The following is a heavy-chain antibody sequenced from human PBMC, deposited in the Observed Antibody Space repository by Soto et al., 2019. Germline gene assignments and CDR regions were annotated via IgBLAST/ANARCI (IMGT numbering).Heavy chain of an antibody. CDR2: IYSGGPT. CDR3: ARPSSGWWWRFDY. V-gene: IGHV3-66*04. D-gene: IGHD6-19*01. CDR1: GFTVSSNY. J-gene: IGHJ4*02. Sequence: EVQLVESGGGLVQPGGSLRLSCAASGFTVSSNYMSWVRQAPGKGLEWVSVIYSGGPTYYADSVKGRFTISRDNSKNTLYLQMNSLRAEDTAVYYCARPSSGWWWRFDYWGQGTLVTVSS.